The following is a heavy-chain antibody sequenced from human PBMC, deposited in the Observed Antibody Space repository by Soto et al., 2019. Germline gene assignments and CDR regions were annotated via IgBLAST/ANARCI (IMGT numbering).Heavy chain of an antibody. CDR3: ARSRKFDY. CDR2: IVPSGTT. J-gene: IGHJ4*02. Sequence: SETLSLTCGVSGGSLSGATYSWNWIRQPPGKGLEWIGYIVPSGTTYYNPSLKSRVTISLDVSKNQFSLSLRSLTAADTAVYYCARSRKFDYWSQGTRVTVS. V-gene: IGHV4-30-2*01. CDR1: GGSLSGATYS.